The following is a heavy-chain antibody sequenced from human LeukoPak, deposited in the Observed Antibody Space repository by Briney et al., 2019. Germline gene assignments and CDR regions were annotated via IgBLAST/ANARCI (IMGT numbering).Heavy chain of an antibody. CDR1: GFSFSSYA. Sequence: GGSLRLSCAASGFSFSSYAMSWVRQAPGKGLEWVSGLSDSGGSTHYADSVKGRFTISRDNSKKELYLQMSSLRVEDTAVYYYTKGKINHDGAFDVWGQGTRVTVSS. V-gene: IGHV3-23*01. D-gene: IGHD1-14*01. CDR3: TKGKINHDGAFDV. J-gene: IGHJ3*01. CDR2: LSDSGGST.